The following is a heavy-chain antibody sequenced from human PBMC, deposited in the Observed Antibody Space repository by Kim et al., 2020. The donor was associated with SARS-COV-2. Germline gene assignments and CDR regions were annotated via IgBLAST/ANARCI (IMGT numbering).Heavy chain of an antibody. Sequence: GGSLRLSCAASGFTFSSYWMHWVRQAPGKGLVWVSRINTAATTTYYADSVKGRFTTSRDNAKSTLYLQMTSLRAEDTAVYYCGREEYTSSSPDYWGQGTLGTVSS. CDR1: GFTFSSYW. D-gene: IGHD6-6*01. V-gene: IGHV3-74*01. CDR2: INTAATTT. CDR3: GREEYTSSSPDY. J-gene: IGHJ4*02.